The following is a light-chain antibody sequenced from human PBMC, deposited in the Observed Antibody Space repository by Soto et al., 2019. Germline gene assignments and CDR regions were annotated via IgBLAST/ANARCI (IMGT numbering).Light chain of an antibody. V-gene: IGLV4-69*01. J-gene: IGLJ3*02. Sequence: QSALTQSPSASASLGASVKLTCTLSSGHSSYAIAWHQQQPEKGPRYLMKVNSDGSHSKGDGIPDRFSGSSSGAERYLTISSLQSEDEGDYYCQTWGTARVFGGGTKLTVL. CDR1: SGHSSYA. CDR3: QTWGTARV. CDR2: VNSDGSH.